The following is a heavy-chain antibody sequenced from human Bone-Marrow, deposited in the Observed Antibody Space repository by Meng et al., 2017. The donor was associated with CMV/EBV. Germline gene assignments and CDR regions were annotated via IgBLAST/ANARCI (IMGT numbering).Heavy chain of an antibody. Sequence: SVKVSCKASGFTFTSSAVQWVRQARGQRLEWIGWIVVGSGNTNYAQKFQERVTITRDMSTSTAYMELSSLRSEDTAVYYCAADVWDIVVVPAAPRGDYWGQGTLVTVYS. CDR1: GFTFTSSA. D-gene: IGHD2-2*01. J-gene: IGHJ4*02. CDR3: AADVWDIVVVPAAPRGDY. V-gene: IGHV1-58*01. CDR2: IVVGSGNT.